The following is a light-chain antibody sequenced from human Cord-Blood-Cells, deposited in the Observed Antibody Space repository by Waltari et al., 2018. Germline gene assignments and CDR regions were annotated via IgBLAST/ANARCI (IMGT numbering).Light chain of an antibody. CDR3: QQYDNLIT. CDR2: DAS. V-gene: IGKV1-33*01. CDR1: QDISNY. Sequence: DIQMTQSPSSLSASVGDRVTITCQASQDISNYLNGYQQKPGKAPKLLIYDASNLETGVPSRFSGSGSGTDFTFTISSLQPQDIATYYCQQYDNLITIGQGTRLEIK. J-gene: IGKJ5*01.